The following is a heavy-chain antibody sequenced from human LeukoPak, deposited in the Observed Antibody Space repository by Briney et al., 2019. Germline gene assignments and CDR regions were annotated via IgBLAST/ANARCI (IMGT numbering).Heavy chain of an antibody. Sequence: PSETLSLTCAVYGGSFSGYYWSWIRQPPGKGLEWIGEINHSGSTNYNPSLKSRVTISVDTSKNQFSLKLSSVTAADTAVYYCARAHLRVWTYYYYGMDVWGQGTTVTVSS. CDR1: GGSFSGYY. CDR2: INHSGST. V-gene: IGHV4-34*01. J-gene: IGHJ6*02. D-gene: IGHD2-21*01. CDR3: ARAHLRVWTYYYYGMDV.